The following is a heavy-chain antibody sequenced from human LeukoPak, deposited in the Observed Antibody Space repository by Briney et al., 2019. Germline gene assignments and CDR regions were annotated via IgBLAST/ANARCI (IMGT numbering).Heavy chain of an antibody. J-gene: IGHJ4*02. D-gene: IGHD5-12*01. CDR1: GYTFTSYG. Sequence: ASVKVSCKASGYTFTSYGIRWVRQATGQGLEWMGWISAYNGNTNYAQKLQGRVTMTTDTSTSTAYMELRSLRSDDTAVYYCARVPPSYSGYDFYFDYWGQGTLVTVSS. CDR3: ARVPPSYSGYDFYFDY. V-gene: IGHV1-18*01. CDR2: ISAYNGNT.